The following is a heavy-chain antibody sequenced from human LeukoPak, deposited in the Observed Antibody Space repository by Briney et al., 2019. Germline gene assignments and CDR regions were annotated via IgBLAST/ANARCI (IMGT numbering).Heavy chain of an antibody. CDR2: IYSSGTT. D-gene: IGHD3-10*01. J-gene: IGHJ4*02. V-gene: IGHV3-53*01. CDR3: GSSGTDTRFDY. CDR1: GFTVSSNH. Sequence: GGSLRLSCAASGFTVSSNHMSWVRQAPAKGLEWASIIYSSGTTYYAESVKRRFTISRDNSKNMLYLQMNSLRAEDTAVYYCGSSGTDTRFDYWGQGTLVTVSS.